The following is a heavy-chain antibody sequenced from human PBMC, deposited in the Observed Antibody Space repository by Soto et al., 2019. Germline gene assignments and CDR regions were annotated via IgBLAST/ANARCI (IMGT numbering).Heavy chain of an antibody. J-gene: IGHJ4*02. CDR3: AKVKTWTYLDY. D-gene: IGHD5-12*01. V-gene: IGHV3-23*01. CDR2: ISGSGDTT. Sequence: GGALRLSFAASGLTFSSYAMTWVRQAPGRGLEWVSSISGSGDTTYYADSVEGRFTISRDNSKNTLYLQMNSLRAEDTAVYYCAKVKTWTYLDYWGQGTLVTVSS. CDR1: GLTFSSYA.